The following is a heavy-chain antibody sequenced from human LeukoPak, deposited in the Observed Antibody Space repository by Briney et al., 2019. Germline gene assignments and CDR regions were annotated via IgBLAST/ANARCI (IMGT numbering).Heavy chain of an antibody. CDR3: ADLRLSSSWSRDSYYYYYMDV. Sequence: WETLSLTCTVSGGSISSSSYYWGWIRQPPGKGLEWIGSIYYSGSTYYNPSLKSRVTISVDTSKNQFSLKLSSVTAADTAVYYCADLRLSSSWSRDSYYYYYMDVWGKGTTVTVSS. V-gene: IGHV4-39*01. CDR2: IYYSGST. D-gene: IGHD6-13*01. J-gene: IGHJ6*03. CDR1: GGSISSSSYY.